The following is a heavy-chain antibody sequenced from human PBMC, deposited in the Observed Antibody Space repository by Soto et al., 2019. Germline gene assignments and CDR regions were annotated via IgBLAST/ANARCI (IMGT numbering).Heavy chain of an antibody. D-gene: IGHD2-15*01. CDR1: GGSVSSGSYY. V-gene: IGHV4-61*01. CDR3: ASYYCSGGSCYSGLRVWSHGMDV. CDR2: IYYSGST. J-gene: IGHJ6*02. Sequence: SETLSLTCTVSGGSVSSGSYYWSWIRQPPGKGLEWIGYIYYSGSTNYNPSLKSRVTISVDTSKNQFSLKLSSVTAADTAVYYCASYYCSGGSCYSGLRVWSHGMDVWGQGTTVTVSS.